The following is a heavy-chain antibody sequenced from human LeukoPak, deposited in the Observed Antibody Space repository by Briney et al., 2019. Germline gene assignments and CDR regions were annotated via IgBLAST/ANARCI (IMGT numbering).Heavy chain of an antibody. CDR1: GFTFDDYA. J-gene: IGHJ3*02. CDR2: ISWNSGSI. Sequence: GGSLRLSCAASGFTFDDYAMHWVRQAPGKGLEWVSGISWNSGSIGYADPVKGRFTISRDNAKNSLYLQMNSLRAEDTALYYCACQLLGEAFDIWGQGTMVTVSS. D-gene: IGHD2-2*01. CDR3: ACQLLGEAFDI. V-gene: IGHV3-9*01.